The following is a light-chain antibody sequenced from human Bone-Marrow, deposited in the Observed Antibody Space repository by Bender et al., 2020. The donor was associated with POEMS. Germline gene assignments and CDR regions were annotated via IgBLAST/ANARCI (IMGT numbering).Light chain of an antibody. J-gene: IGLJ3*02. Sequence: QSVLTQSPSASGTPGQRVTISCSGGSSHIGAHAVNWYQHLPGTAPKLLIYSSHRRPSEVPDRFSGPRSGASASLAISGLQSEDEADYYCAVWDDILNGWVFGGGTKLTVL. V-gene: IGLV1-44*01. CDR2: SSH. CDR3: AVWDDILNGWV. CDR1: SSHIGAHA.